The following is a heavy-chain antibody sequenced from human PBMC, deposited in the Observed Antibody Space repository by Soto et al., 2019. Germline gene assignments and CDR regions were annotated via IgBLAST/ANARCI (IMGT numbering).Heavy chain of an antibody. V-gene: IGHV1-18*01. CDR3: ARDTHDYGDYEATISFDY. J-gene: IGHJ4*02. D-gene: IGHD4-17*01. Sequence: ASVKVSCKASGYTFTSFGISWVRQAPGQGLEWMGWISAYNGNTNYAQKLQGRVTMTTDTSTSTAYMELRSLRSDDTAVYYCARDTHDYGDYEATISFDYWGQGTLVTVSS. CDR2: ISAYNGNT. CDR1: GYTFTSFG.